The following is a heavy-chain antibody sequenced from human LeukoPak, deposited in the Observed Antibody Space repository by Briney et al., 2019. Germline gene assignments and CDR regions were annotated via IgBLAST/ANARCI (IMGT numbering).Heavy chain of an antibody. D-gene: IGHD3-22*01. CDR1: GFTVSSNY. CDR3: ARDRRSYDSSAYYFDY. Sequence: GGSLRLSCAASGFTVSSNYMSWVRQAPGKGLEWVSVIYSGGTTYYADSVKGRFTISRDNSKNTVYLQMNSLRAEDTALYYCARDRRSYDSSAYYFDYWGQGTLVTVSS. J-gene: IGHJ4*02. V-gene: IGHV3-66*01. CDR2: IYSGGTT.